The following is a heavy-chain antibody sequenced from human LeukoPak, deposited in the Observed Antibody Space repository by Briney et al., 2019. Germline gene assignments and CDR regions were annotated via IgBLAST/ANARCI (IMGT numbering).Heavy chain of an antibody. D-gene: IGHD2-2*01. CDR3: ARERRHDTSRAGCWFDP. V-gene: IGHV1-2*02. CDR2: INPNTGDT. Sequence: ASVKVSCKASGYTFTAYYMHWVRQAPGQGPEWMGWINPNTGDTKYAQKFQGRVTMTRDTTISTAYLELSRLTSDDTAVYYCARERRHDTSRAGCWFDPWGQGTLVTVSS. J-gene: IGHJ5*02. CDR1: GYTFTAYY.